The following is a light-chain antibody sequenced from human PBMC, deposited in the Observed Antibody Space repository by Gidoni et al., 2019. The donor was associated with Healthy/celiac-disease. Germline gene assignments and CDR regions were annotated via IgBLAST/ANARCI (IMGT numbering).Light chain of an antibody. CDR3: QQRSNWPWT. V-gene: IGKV3-11*01. J-gene: IGKJ1*01. CDR2: YAS. CDR1: QSVSSY. Sequence: EIVLTQSPATLSLSPGERATLSCRASQSVSSYLAWYPQKPGQAPRLLIYYASNRATGIPARFCGSGSGTDFTLTISRLEPEDFSVYYCQQRSNWPWTFGQGTKVEIK.